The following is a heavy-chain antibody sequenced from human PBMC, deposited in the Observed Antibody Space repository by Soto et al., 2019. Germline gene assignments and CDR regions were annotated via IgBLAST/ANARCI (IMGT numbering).Heavy chain of an antibody. Sequence: TLSLGFSVCGGCIRSAEFYGSWIRQPPGKGLEWIGNIYYSGNTYYNPSLKSRLIISIDTSKNQFSLKVGSVTAADTAVSHCDSSSLYGMDVWGQGTTVTVS. CDR2: IYYSGNT. CDR1: GGCIRSAEFY. CDR3: DSSSLYGMDV. V-gene: IGHV4-30-4*01. J-gene: IGHJ6*02.